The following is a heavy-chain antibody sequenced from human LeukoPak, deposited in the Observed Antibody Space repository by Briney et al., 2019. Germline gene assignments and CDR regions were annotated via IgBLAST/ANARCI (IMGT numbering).Heavy chain of an antibody. CDR3: ARLLEHYYDSSGPDDAFDI. CDR2: IYPSDSDT. J-gene: IGHJ3*02. Sequence: GESLKISCKGSGYSFTSYWIGWVRQMPGKGLEWMGIIYPSDSDTRYSPSFQGQVTISADKSISTAYLQWSSLKASDTAMYYCARLLEHYYDSSGPDDAFDIWGQGTMVTVSS. D-gene: IGHD3-22*01. V-gene: IGHV5-51*01. CDR1: GYSFTSYW.